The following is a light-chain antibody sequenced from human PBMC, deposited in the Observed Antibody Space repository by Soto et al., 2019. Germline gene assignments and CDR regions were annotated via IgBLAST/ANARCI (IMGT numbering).Light chain of an antibody. CDR1: QTISNNY. J-gene: IGKJ1*01. V-gene: IGKV3-20*01. Sequence: EIVLTQSPGTLSLSPGERANLSCRASQTISNNYLAWYKQKPGQAPRLLIYGASSRATGIPDKLRGSGTGTDFTLTISRLEPEDFAVYYCHQYGSPPRAFGQGTKV. CDR2: GAS. CDR3: HQYGSPPRA.